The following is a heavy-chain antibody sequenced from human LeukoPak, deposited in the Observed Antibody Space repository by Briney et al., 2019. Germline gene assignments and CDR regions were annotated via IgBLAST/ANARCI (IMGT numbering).Heavy chain of an antibody. CDR2: ISSSSSYI. J-gene: IGHJ4*02. Sequence: GGSLRLSCAASGFTFSSYSMNWVRQAPGKGLEWVSSISSSSSYIYYADSVKGRFTISRDNAKNSLYLQMNSLRAEDTAVYYCARRVYYGSGSYHFDYWGQGTLVTVSS. CDR3: ARRVYYGSGSYHFDY. CDR1: GFTFSSYS. V-gene: IGHV3-21*01. D-gene: IGHD3-10*01.